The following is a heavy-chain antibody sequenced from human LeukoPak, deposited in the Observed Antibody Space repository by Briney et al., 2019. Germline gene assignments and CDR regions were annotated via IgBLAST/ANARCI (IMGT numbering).Heavy chain of an antibody. Sequence: GGSLRLSCVVSEFNFGNYWMSWVRQTPGKGLEWVANIKQDGSDRYYVDSVKGRFIISRDNAKNSLYLQMNSLRDEDTAVYYCARDSAAHGGYWGQGTPVIVSS. J-gene: IGHJ4*02. V-gene: IGHV3-7*03. CDR1: EFNFGNYW. CDR2: IKQDGSDR. D-gene: IGHD6-25*01. CDR3: ARDSAAHGGY.